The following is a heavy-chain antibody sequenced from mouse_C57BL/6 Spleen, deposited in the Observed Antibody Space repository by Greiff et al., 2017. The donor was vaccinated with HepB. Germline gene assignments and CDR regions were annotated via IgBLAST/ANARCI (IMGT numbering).Heavy chain of an antibody. J-gene: IGHJ1*03. CDR3: ARSGGYFDV. Sequence: QVQLQQSGAELVRPGTSVKVSCKASGYAFTNYLIGWVKQRPGQGLEWIGVINPGSGGTNYNEKFKGKATLTADKSSSTAYMQLSSLTSEDSAVYFCARSGGYFDVWGTGTTVTVSA. CDR1: GYAFTNYL. CDR2: INPGSGGT. V-gene: IGHV1-54*01.